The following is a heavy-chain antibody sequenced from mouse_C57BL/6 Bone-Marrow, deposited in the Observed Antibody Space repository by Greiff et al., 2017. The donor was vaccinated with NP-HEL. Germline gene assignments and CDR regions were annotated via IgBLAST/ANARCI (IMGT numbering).Heavy chain of an antibody. Sequence: QVQLQQPGAELVMPGASVKLSCKASGYTFTSYWMHWVKQRPGQGLEWIGEIDPSDSYTNYNQKFKGKSTLTVDKSSSTAYMQLSSLTSEDSAVYYCAKNHYDYGFDYWGQGTTLTVSS. D-gene: IGHD2-4*01. V-gene: IGHV1-69*01. J-gene: IGHJ2*01. CDR3: AKNHYDYGFDY. CDR1: GYTFTSYW. CDR2: IDPSDSYT.